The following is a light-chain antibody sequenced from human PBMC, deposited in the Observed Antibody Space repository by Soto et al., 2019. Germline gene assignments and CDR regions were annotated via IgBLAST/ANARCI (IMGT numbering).Light chain of an antibody. CDR3: CSYAGSSTFVV. V-gene: IGLV2-23*03. J-gene: IGLJ2*01. Sequence: QSALTQPASVSGSPGQSITISCTGTSSDVGSYNLVSWYQQHPGKAPKLMIYEGSKRPSGVSHRFSGSKSGNTASLTISGLQAEDEADYYCCSYAGSSTFVVFGGVTQLTVL. CDR1: SSDVGSYNL. CDR2: EGS.